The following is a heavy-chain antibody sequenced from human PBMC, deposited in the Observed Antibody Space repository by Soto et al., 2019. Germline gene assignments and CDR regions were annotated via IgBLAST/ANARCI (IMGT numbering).Heavy chain of an antibody. CDR1: GGSISSYY. CDR3: ARLSSVAAFDY. V-gene: IGHV4-59*01. CDR2: IYYSGST. J-gene: IGHJ4*02. D-gene: IGHD6-19*01. Sequence: SETLSLTCTVSGGSISSYYWSWIRQPPGKGLEWIGYIYYSGSTNYNPSLTSRVTTSVDTSENQFSLKLSSVTAADTAVYYCARLSSVAAFDYWGQGTLVTVSS.